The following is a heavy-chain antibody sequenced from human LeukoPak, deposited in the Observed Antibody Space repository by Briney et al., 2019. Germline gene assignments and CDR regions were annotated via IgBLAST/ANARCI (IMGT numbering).Heavy chain of an antibody. D-gene: IGHD3-16*01. Sequence: PGGSLRLSCAASGFTCSSYWMTWVRQAPGKGLEWVANIKQDGSEQNYVDSVKGRFTISRDNAKNSLYLQIHSLRAEDTAVYYCARDGGAAYFDYWGQGTLVTVSS. CDR3: ARDGGAAYFDY. CDR1: GFTCSSYW. CDR2: IKQDGSEQ. V-gene: IGHV3-7*04. J-gene: IGHJ4*02.